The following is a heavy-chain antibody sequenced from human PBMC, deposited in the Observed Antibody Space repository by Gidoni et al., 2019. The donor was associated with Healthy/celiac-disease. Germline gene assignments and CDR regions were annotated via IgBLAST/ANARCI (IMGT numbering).Heavy chain of an antibody. V-gene: IGHV3-33*01. D-gene: IGHD3-9*01. J-gene: IGHJ3*02. CDR1: GFTFSSYG. CDR3: ARDPNVYDILTGSDAFDI. CDR2: IWYDGSNK. Sequence: QVQLVESGGGVVQPGRSLRLSCAASGFTFSSYGMHWVRQAPGKGLGGVAVIWYDGSNKYYADSVKGRFTISRDNSKNTLYLQMNSLRAEDTAVYYCARDPNVYDILTGSDAFDIWGQGTMVTVSS.